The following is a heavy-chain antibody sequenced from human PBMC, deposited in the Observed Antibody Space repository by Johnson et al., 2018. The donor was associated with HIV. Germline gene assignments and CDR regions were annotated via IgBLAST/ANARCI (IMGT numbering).Heavy chain of an antibody. CDR3: AKVNGDYITDAFDI. CDR2: IRYDGSNK. J-gene: IGHJ3*02. V-gene: IGHV3-30*02. CDR1: GFTFTSYG. Sequence: QVQLVESGGGVVQPGGSLRLSCAASGFTFTSYGMHWVRQAPGKGLEWVAFIRYDGSNKYYADSVKGRFTISRDNSKNTLYLQMNSLRAEDTAVYYCAKVNGDYITDAFDIWGQGTMVTVSS. D-gene: IGHD4-17*01.